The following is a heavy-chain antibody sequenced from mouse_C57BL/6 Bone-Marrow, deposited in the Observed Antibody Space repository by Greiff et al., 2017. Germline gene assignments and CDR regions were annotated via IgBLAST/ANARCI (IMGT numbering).Heavy chain of an antibody. V-gene: IGHV3-6*01. D-gene: IGHD1-1*01. CDR1: GYSITSGYY. Sequence: ESGPGLVKPSQSLSLTCSVTGYSITSGYYWNWIRQFPGNKLEWMGYISYDGSNNYNPSLKNRISITRDTAKNQVFLKFNSVTTEDTATYYCARERDGSSYPVAYWGQGTLVTVSA. CDR3: ARERDGSSYPVAY. J-gene: IGHJ3*01. CDR2: ISYDGSN.